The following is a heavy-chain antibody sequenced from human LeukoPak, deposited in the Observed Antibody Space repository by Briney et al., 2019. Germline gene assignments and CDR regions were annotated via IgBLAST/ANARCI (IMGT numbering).Heavy chain of an antibody. V-gene: IGHV3-7*02. CDR2: IKQDGSEK. CDR1: GFTSSSYW. D-gene: IGHD3-10*01. Sequence: GGSLILSCEVSGFTSSSYWMSWIRQAPGKGLEWVANIKQDGSEKYYVDSVKGRFSISRDNAKNTLYLQMDSLRDEDTAVYYCARGGTYASGSYNYWGQGTLVTVSS. CDR3: ARGGTYASGSYNY. J-gene: IGHJ4*02.